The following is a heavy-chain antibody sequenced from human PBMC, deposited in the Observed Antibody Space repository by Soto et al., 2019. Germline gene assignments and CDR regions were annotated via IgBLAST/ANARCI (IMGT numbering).Heavy chain of an antibody. V-gene: IGHV3-21*01. CDR3: AKREYSGQNDY. CDR1: GFTFSSYS. Sequence: GGSLRLCCAASGFTFSSYSMNWVRQAPGKGLEWVSSISSSSSYIYYADSVKGRFTISRDNAKNSLYLQMNSLRAEDTAVYYCAKREYSGQNDYWGQGTRVTVSS. D-gene: IGHD5-12*01. J-gene: IGHJ4*02. CDR2: ISSSSSYI.